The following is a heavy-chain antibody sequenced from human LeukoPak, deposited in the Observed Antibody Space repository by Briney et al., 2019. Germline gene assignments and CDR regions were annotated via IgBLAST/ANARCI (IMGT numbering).Heavy chain of an antibody. CDR2: MNPKSGST. V-gene: IGHV1-8*02. J-gene: IGHJ6*02. Sequence: ASVKVSCKASGGTFSSYAINWVRQAPGQGLEWMGWMNPKSGSTDYAQKFQGRVTMTRNTSMSTAYMELSSLRSEDTAVYYCAKAASRYYYYGMDVWGQGTTVTVSS. CDR1: GGTFSSYA. CDR3: AKAASRYYYYGMDV.